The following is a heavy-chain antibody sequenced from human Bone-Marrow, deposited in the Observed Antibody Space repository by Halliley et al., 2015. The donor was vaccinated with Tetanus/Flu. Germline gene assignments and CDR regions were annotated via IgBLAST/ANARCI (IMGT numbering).Heavy chain of an antibody. CDR2: IHYSGST. CDR1: DASISSGTYY. J-gene: IGHJ5*02. D-gene: IGHD1-7*01. Sequence: TLSLTCSVSDASISSGTYYWSWIRQHPGKGLEWIGYIHYSGSTYYNPSLMSRVSISVDTSENQFSLSLYSVTAADTAVYYCARALGGGSGTNTDNWFDPWGQGTLVTVSS. CDR3: ARALGGGSGTNTDNWFDP. V-gene: IGHV4-31*03.